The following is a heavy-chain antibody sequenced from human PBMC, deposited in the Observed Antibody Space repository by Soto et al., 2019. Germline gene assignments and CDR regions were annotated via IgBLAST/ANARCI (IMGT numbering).Heavy chain of an antibody. CDR1: GGSVSSGSYY. Sequence: ETLSLTCTVSGGSVSSGSYYWSCIRQPPGKGLEWIGYIYYSGSTNYNPSLKSRVTISVDTSKNQFSLKLSSVTAADTAVYYCARQILTGYYPYYYYYYGMDVWGQGTTVTVSS. CDR2: IYYSGST. CDR3: ARQILTGYYPYYYYYYGMDV. D-gene: IGHD3-9*01. V-gene: IGHV4-61*01. J-gene: IGHJ6*02.